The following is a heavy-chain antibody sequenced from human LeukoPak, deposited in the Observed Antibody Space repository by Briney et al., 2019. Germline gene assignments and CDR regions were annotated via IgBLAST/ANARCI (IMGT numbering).Heavy chain of an antibody. CDR3: VRVGHTSGWDFDY. CDR2: INPNSGGT. CDR1: GYTFTGHY. J-gene: IGHJ4*02. Sequence: GASVNVSCKASGYTFTGHYIHWVRQAPGQGLEWMGFINPNSGGTNYAQKFQGRVTMTRDTSVSTAYMELSRLTSDDTAVYYCVRVGHTSGWDFDYWGQGTLVTVS. D-gene: IGHD6-19*01. V-gene: IGHV1-2*02.